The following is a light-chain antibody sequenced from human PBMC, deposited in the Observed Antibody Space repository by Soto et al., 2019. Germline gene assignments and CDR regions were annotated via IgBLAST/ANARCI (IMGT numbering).Light chain of an antibody. Sequence: EIAMTQSAATLALSPLEGAPVCCSASQSVSSNLAWYQQKPGQAPRLLIYGASSRATGIPDRFSGSGSGTDFTLTISRLEPEDFAVYYCQQYGSSPRWTFGQGTKVDIK. V-gene: IGKV3-20*01. CDR3: QQYGSSPRWT. J-gene: IGKJ1*01. CDR1: QSVSSN. CDR2: GAS.